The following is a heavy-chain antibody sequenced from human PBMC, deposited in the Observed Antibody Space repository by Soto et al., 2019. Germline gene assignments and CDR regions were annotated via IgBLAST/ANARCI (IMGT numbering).Heavy chain of an antibody. CDR3: AREDSSGYYFDY. V-gene: IGHV3-53*01. CDR1: GFTVSSNY. CDR2: IYSGGST. Sequence: GGSLRLSCAASGFTVSSNYMSWVRQAPGKGLEWVSVIYSGGSTYYADSAKGRFTISRDNSKNTLYPQMNSLRAEDTAVYYCAREDSSGYYFDYWGQGTLVTVSS. D-gene: IGHD3-22*01. J-gene: IGHJ4*02.